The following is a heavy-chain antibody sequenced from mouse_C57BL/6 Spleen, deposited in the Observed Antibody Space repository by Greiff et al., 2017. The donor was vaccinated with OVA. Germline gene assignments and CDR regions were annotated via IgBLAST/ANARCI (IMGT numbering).Heavy chain of an antibody. CDR3: ARRTTVDPLFAY. J-gene: IGHJ3*01. CDR1: GYTFTSYW. D-gene: IGHD1-1*01. CDR2: IDPSDSYT. Sequence: VQLQQPGAELVKPGASVKLSCKASGYTFTSYWMQWVKQRPGQGLEWIGEIDPSDSYTNYNQKFKGKATLTVDTSSSTAYMQLSSLTSEDSAVYYCARRTTVDPLFAYWGQGTLVTVSA. V-gene: IGHV1-50*01.